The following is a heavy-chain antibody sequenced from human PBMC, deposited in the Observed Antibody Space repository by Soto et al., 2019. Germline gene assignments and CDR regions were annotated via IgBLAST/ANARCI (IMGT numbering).Heavy chain of an antibody. V-gene: IGHV3-30*18. CDR2: SSFDGTQQ. CDR1: GFSLSSSG. Sequence: GGSLRLSCTASGFSLSSSGMHWVRQAPGKGLEWLAVSSFDGTQQFYAGSVKGRFTISRDNSKNTLYVQVNSLRPEGTAVYYCAKGILSATIGPYAMDVWGQGTTVTVSS. J-gene: IGHJ6*02. CDR3: AKGILSATIGPYAMDV. D-gene: IGHD3-16*01.